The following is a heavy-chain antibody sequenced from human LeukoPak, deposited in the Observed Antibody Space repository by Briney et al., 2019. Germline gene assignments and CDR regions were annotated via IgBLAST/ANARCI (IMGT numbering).Heavy chain of an antibody. Sequence: GRSLRLSCAASGFTFSSYAMHWVRQAPGKGLEWVAVIWYDGSNKYYADSVKGRFTISRDNSKDTLYLQMNSLRAEDTAVYYCARVGTVTNYYYYYMDVWGKGTTVTVSS. D-gene: IGHD4-11*01. J-gene: IGHJ6*03. V-gene: IGHV3-33*08. CDR2: IWYDGSNK. CDR1: GFTFSSYA. CDR3: ARVGTVTNYYYYYMDV.